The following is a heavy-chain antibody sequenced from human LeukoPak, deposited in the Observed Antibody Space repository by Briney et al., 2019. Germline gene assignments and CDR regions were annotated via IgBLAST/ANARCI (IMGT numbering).Heavy chain of an antibody. D-gene: IGHD4-23*01. CDR2: IRPMNSDV. CDR1: GYNFNTYW. V-gene: IGHV5-51*01. Sequence: GESLKISCKGSGYNFNTYWVALVRQLPGKGLEWMGIIRPMNSDVRYSPSFQGQVTISADRSINTAYLQWSSLTASDTAMYYCASRPFETTVVPWDFYWGQGTQVTVSS. CDR3: ASRPFETTVVPWDFY. J-gene: IGHJ4*02.